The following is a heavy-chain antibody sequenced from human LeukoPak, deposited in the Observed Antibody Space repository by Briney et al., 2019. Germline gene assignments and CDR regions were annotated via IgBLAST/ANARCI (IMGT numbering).Heavy chain of an antibody. V-gene: IGHV3-9*01. Sequence: PGGSLRLSCAASGFTFDDYAMHWVRQAPGKGLEWVSGISWNSGSIGYADSVKGRYTISRDNAKNSLYLQMNSLRAEDTALYYCAVGSNSASAYWGQGTLVTVSS. CDR2: ISWNSGSI. CDR3: AVGSNSASAY. CDR1: GFTFDDYA. D-gene: IGHD4-23*01. J-gene: IGHJ4*02.